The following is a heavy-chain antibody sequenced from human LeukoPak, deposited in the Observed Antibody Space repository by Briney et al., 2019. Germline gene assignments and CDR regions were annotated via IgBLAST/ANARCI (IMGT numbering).Heavy chain of an antibody. J-gene: IGHJ4*02. D-gene: IGHD6-13*01. CDR1: GFTFSSYS. Sequence: GGSLRLSCAASGFTFSSYSMNWVRQAPGKGLEWVSSISSSSSYIYYADSVKGRFTISRDNAKNSLYLQMNSLRGEDTTVYYCARAVTAAGTFDYWGQGTLVTVSS. CDR3: ARAVTAAGTFDY. CDR2: ISSSSSYI. V-gene: IGHV3-21*01.